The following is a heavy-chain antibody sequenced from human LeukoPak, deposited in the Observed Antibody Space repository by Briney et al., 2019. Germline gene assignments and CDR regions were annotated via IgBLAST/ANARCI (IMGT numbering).Heavy chain of an antibody. V-gene: IGHV4-34*01. CDR2: INQSGST. CDR1: GGSFSGYY. J-gene: IGHJ6*03. CDR3: ARRKYSFYYYYMDV. Sequence: PSETLSLTCAVYGGSFSGYYWNWIRQPPGKGLEWIGEINQSGSTNYNPSLKSRVTISVDTSNNQFSLKLYSVTAADTASYYCARRKYSFYYYYMDVWGKGTTVTVSS. D-gene: IGHD1-26*01.